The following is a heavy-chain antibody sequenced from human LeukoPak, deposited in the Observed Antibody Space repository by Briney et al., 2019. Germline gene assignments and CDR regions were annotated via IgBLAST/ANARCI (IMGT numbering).Heavy chain of an antibody. CDR1: GGSISSYY. V-gene: IGHV4-59*01. D-gene: IGHD4-17*01. CDR2: IYYSGST. J-gene: IGHJ4*02. Sequence: PSETLSLTCTVSGGSISSYYWSWIRQPPGKGLEWIGYIYYSGSTNYNPSLKSRVTISVDTSKNQFSLKLSSVTAADTAVYYCARAPDDYGDYPWYFDYWGQGTLVTVSS. CDR3: ARAPDDYGDYPWYFDY.